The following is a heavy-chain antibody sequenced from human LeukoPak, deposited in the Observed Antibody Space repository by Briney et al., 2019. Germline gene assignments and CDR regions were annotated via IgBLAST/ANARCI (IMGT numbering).Heavy chain of an antibody. CDR3: ARGSTVNVDPFDY. CDR1: GFTFSSYA. J-gene: IGHJ4*02. CDR2: ISHSGST. D-gene: IGHD4-17*01. V-gene: IGHV4-34*01. Sequence: PGGSLRPSCAASGFTFSSYAMSWIRQSPGKGLEWIGEISHSGSTNYNPSLKSRVTISVDTSKNQFSLRLSSVTAADTAVYYCARGSTVNVDPFDYWGQGTLVTVSS.